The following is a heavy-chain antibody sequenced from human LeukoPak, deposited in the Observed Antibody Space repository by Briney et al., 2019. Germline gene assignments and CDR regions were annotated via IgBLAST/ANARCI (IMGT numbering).Heavy chain of an antibody. J-gene: IGHJ4*02. CDR3: AKDDYYDSSGYSLFDY. Sequence: GGSLRLSCAASGFTFSSYTMSWVRQAPGKGLEWVSAISGSGGSTYYADSVKGRFTISRDNSKNTLYLQMNSLRAEDTAVYYCAKDDYYDSSGYSLFDYWGQGTLVTVSS. V-gene: IGHV3-23*01. CDR1: GFTFSSYT. D-gene: IGHD3-22*01. CDR2: ISGSGGST.